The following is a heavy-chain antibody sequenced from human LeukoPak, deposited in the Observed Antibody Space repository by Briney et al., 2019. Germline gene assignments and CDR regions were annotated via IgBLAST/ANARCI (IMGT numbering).Heavy chain of an antibody. CDR3: ARDRRTRIAVAGPYYYGKDV. D-gene: IGHD6-19*01. V-gene: IGHV1-69*04. Sequence: PGESLKISCKASGGTFSSYAISWVRQAPGQGLEWMGRIIPILGIANYAQKFQGRVTITADKSTSKAYMELSSLRSEDTAVYYCARDRRTRIAVAGPYYYGKDVWGQGTTVTVSS. CDR1: GGTFSSYA. J-gene: IGHJ6*02. CDR2: IIPILGIA.